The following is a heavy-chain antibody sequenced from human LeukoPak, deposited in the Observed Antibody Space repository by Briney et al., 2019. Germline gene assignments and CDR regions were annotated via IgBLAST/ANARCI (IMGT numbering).Heavy chain of an antibody. CDR3: AKYYYDSSGYYDAAPLDS. J-gene: IGHJ4*02. V-gene: IGHV3-23*01. D-gene: IGHD3-22*01. CDR1: GFTFSTYA. CDR2: ISDNGYTT. Sequence: GGSLRPSCAASGFTFSTYAMSWVRQAPGKGLEWVSSISDNGYTTYYADSVRGRFTISRDNSKNTVYLQMIGLRAEDTAVYFCAKYYYDSSGYYDAAPLDSWGQGTLVTVFS.